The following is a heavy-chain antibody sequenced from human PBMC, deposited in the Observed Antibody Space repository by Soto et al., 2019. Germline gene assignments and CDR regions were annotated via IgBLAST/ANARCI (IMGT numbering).Heavy chain of an antibody. V-gene: IGHV3-48*01. J-gene: IGHJ6*03. CDR1: GFTFSSYS. CDR3: ARGNGYDFWSGYPQTPYYYYYMDV. Sequence: WGSLRLSCAASGFTFSSYSMNWVRQAPGKGLEWVSYISSSSSTIYYADSVKGRFTISRDNAKNSLYLQMNSLRAEDTAVYYCARGNGYDFWSGYPQTPYYYYYMDVWGKGTTVTVSS. D-gene: IGHD3-3*01. CDR2: ISSSSSTI.